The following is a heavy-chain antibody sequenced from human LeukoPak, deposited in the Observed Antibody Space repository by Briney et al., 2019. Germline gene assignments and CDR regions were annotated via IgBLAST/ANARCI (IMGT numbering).Heavy chain of an antibody. J-gene: IGHJ4*02. V-gene: IGHV3-48*04. D-gene: IGHD6-13*01. Sequence: GGSLRLSCAASGFTFSSYSMNWVRQAPGKGLEWVSYISSSSSTIYYADSVKGRFTISRDNAKNSLYLQMNSLRVEDTAVYYCARVLGYSSSWPFDYWGQGTLVTVSS. CDR1: GFTFSSYS. CDR3: ARVLGYSSSWPFDY. CDR2: ISSSSSTI.